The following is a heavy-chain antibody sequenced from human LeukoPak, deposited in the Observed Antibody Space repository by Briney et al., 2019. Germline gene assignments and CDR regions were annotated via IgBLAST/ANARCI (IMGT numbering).Heavy chain of an antibody. Sequence: PSETLSLTCAVYGGSFSGYYWSWIRQPPGKGLEWIGSIYYSGSTYYNPSLKSRVTISVDTSKNQFSLKLSSVTAADTAVYYCARMVLTAADYWGQGTLVTVSS. CDR2: IYYSGST. V-gene: IGHV4-34*01. CDR3: ARMVLTAADY. J-gene: IGHJ4*02. CDR1: GGSFSGYY. D-gene: IGHD3-10*01.